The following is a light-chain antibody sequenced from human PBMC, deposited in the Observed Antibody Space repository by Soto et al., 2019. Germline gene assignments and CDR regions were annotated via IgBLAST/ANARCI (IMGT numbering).Light chain of an antibody. J-gene: IGLJ1*01. V-gene: IGLV2-14*01. Sequence: QSALTQPASVSGSPGQSITISCTGTSSDVGGYNYVSWYQQHPGKAPKLMIYEVSNRPSGVSFRFSGSKSGNTASLTISGLQAEDEADYYCGSYTSRTTYVFGTGTKV. CDR1: SSDVGGYNY. CDR2: EVS. CDR3: GSYTSRTTYV.